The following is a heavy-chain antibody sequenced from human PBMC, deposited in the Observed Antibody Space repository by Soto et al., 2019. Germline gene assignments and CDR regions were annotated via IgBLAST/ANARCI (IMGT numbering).Heavy chain of an antibody. J-gene: IGHJ4*02. CDR1: GGTFSSYA. CDR3: ATGLNSGSYQVIDY. Sequence: SVKVSCKASGGTFSSYAISWVRQAPGQGLEWMGGIIPIFGTANYAQKFQGRVTITADESTSTAYMELSSLRSEDTAVYYCATGLNSGSYQVIDYWGQGTLVTVSS. V-gene: IGHV1-69*13. D-gene: IGHD1-26*01. CDR2: IIPIFGTA.